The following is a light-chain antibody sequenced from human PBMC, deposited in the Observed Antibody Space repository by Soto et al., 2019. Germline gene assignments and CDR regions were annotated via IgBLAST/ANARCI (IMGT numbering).Light chain of an antibody. CDR1: SSDVGGYSY. CDR2: DVS. J-gene: IGLJ1*01. Sequence: QSVLTQPASVSGSPGQSIAISCTGTSSDVGGYSYVSWYQQQPGKAPKLVISDVSNRPSRVSDRFSGSKSGNTASLTISGLQTEDEADYYCASYTTSSTYVFGTGTKVTVL. V-gene: IGLV2-14*01. CDR3: ASYTTSSTYV.